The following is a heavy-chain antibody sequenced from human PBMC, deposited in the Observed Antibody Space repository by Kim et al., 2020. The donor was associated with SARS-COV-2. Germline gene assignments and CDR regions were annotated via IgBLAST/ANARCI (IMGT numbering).Heavy chain of an antibody. CDR2: ISWDSGSI. V-gene: IGHV3-9*01. J-gene: IGHJ6*01. Sequence: GGSLRLSCAASGFTFDDYAMHWVRQAPGKGLEWVSGISWDSGSIGYADSVKGRFTISRDNAKNSLYLQMNSLRAEDTALYYCAKDMRSSWSVYIFPYYY. CDR1: GFTFDDYA. D-gene: IGHD3-3*01. CDR3: AKDMRSSWSVYIFPYYY.